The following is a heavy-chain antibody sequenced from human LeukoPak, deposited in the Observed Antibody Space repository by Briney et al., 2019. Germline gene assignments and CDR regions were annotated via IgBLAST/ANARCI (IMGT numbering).Heavy chain of an antibody. J-gene: IGHJ4*02. CDR3: ARDPLRSGSPGSLDY. Sequence: PSETLSLTCTVSGGSIRSYYWSWIRQPAGKGLEWIGRIYTSGSTNYNPSLKSRVTMSVDTSKNQFSLKLSSVTAADTAVYYCARDPLRSGSPGSLDYWGQGTLVTVSS. V-gene: IGHV4-4*07. CDR1: GGSIRSYY. D-gene: IGHD1-26*01. CDR2: IYTSGST.